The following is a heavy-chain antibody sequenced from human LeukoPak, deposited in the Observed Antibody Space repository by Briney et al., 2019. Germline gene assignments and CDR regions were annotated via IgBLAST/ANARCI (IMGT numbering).Heavy chain of an antibody. CDR3: AKDLLYSDVWGSYRPNPLDY. CDR2: ISYDGSNK. J-gene: IGHJ4*02. Sequence: GGSLRLSCAASGFTFSGYGMHWVRQAPGKGLEWVAVISYDGSNKYYADSVKGRFTISRDNSKNTLYLQMNSLRAEDTAVYYCAKDLLYSDVWGSYRPNPLDYWGQGTLVTASS. V-gene: IGHV3-30*18. CDR1: GFTFSGYG. D-gene: IGHD3-16*02.